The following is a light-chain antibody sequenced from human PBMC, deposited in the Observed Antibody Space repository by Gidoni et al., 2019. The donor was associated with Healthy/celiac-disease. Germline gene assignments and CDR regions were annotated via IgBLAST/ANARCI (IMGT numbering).Light chain of an antibody. CDR3: QQLNSYPWT. J-gene: IGKJ1*01. CDR2: ASY. CDR1: QGMSSY. Sequence: DIQLTQSPSFLSASVGERVTITCLPSQGMSSYLAWYQQKPGKAPKLLIYASYTLQSGVPSRFSGSGSGTEFTLTISSLQPEDFATYYCQQLNSYPWTFGQGTKVEIK. V-gene: IGKV1-9*01.